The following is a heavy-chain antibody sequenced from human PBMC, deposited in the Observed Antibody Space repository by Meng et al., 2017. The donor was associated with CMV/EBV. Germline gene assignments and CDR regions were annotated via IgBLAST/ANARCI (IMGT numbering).Heavy chain of an antibody. V-gene: IGHV3-11*05. CDR3: ARAGVAAAGTFGY. Sequence: LAVSGGVCVRPVGSLGPSVSAFGFTFSAYYMSWIGQAPGKGLEWVSYISSSSSYTNYADSVKGRFTISRENAKTSLYLQMNSLRAEDTAVYYCARAGVAAAGTFGYWGQGTLVTVSS. J-gene: IGHJ4*02. CDR1: GFTFSAYY. D-gene: IGHD6-13*01. CDR2: ISSSSSYT.